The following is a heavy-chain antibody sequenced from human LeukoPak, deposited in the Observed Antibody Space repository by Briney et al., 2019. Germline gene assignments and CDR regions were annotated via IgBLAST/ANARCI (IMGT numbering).Heavy chain of an antibody. CDR3: AKDGGKATATDAFDI. Sequence: GRSLRPSCAASGFTFSSYGMHWVRQAPGKGLEWVAVIWYDGSNKYYADSVKGRFTISRDNSKNTLYLQMNSLRAEDTAVYYCAKDGGKATATDAFDIWGQGTMVTVSS. V-gene: IGHV3-33*06. D-gene: IGHD3-10*01. CDR1: GFTFSSYG. CDR2: IWYDGSNK. J-gene: IGHJ3*02.